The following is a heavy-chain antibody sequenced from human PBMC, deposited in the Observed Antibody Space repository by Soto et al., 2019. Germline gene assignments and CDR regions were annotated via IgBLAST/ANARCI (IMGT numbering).Heavy chain of an antibody. Sequence: PGGSLRLSCAASGFTFSSYWMSWVRQAPGKGLEWVANIKQDGSEKYYVDSVKGRFTISRDNAKNSLYLQMNSLRAEDTAVYYCARDWRYIVVVPAAPNFDYWGQGTLVTVSS. V-gene: IGHV3-7*03. J-gene: IGHJ4*02. CDR2: IKQDGSEK. CDR3: ARDWRYIVVVPAAPNFDY. D-gene: IGHD2-2*01. CDR1: GFTFSSYW.